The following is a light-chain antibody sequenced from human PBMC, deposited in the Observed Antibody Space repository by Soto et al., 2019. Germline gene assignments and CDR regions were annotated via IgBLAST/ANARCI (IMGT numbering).Light chain of an antibody. Sequence: EIVLTQSPATLSLSPGERATLSCRASQSVSSNLAWYQQKPGQAPRLLIYGASSRATGIPDRFSGSGSGTDFTLTIRRLEPEDFAVYYCQQYGSSVWTFGQGTKVDIK. V-gene: IGKV3-20*01. CDR2: GAS. CDR3: QQYGSSVWT. CDR1: QSVSSN. J-gene: IGKJ1*01.